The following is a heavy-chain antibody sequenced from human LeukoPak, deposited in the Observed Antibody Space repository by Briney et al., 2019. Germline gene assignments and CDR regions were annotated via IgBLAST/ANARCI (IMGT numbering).Heavy chain of an antibody. Sequence: GRSLRLSCAASGFTFSSYAMHWVRQAPGKGLEWVAVISYDGSNKYYADSVKGRFTISRDNSKNTLYLQMNGLRAEDTAVYYCARDGQHIVVVPAAIRWDPWDYGMDVWGQGTTVTVSS. CDR1: GFTFSSYA. J-gene: IGHJ6*02. CDR2: ISYDGSNK. D-gene: IGHD2-2*02. V-gene: IGHV3-30-3*01. CDR3: ARDGQHIVVVPAAIRWDPWDYGMDV.